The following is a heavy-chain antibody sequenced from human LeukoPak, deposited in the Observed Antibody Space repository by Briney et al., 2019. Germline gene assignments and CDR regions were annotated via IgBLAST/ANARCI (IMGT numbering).Heavy chain of an antibody. CDR1: GGSFSGYY. CDR3: AGILSSTSSVDY. D-gene: IGHD2-2*01. CDR2: INHSGST. V-gene: IGHV4-34*01. J-gene: IGHJ4*02. Sequence: SETLSLTCAVYGGSFSGYYWSWIRQPPGKGLEWIGEINHSGSTNYNPSLKSRATISVYTYKHQFSLKLSSVTAADTAVYYCAGILSSTSSVDYWGQGTLVTVSS.